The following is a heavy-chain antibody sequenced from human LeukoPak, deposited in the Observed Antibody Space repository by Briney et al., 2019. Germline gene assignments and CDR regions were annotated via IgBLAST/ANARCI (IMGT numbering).Heavy chain of an antibody. J-gene: IGHJ3*02. Sequence: SETLSLTCTVSGGSISSSSYYWGWNRQPPGKGLEWIGSIYYSGSTYYNPSLKSRVTISVDTSKNQFSLKLSSVTAADTAVYYCARRAAAVIDAFDIWGQGTMVTVSS. D-gene: IGHD6-13*01. V-gene: IGHV4-39*01. CDR3: ARRAAAVIDAFDI. CDR1: GGSISSSSYY. CDR2: IYYSGST.